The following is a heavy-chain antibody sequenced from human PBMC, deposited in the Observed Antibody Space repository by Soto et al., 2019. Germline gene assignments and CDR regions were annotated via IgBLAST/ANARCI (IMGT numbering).Heavy chain of an antibody. CDR1: GFKFRSYA. V-gene: IGHV3-23*01. J-gene: IGHJ4*02. Sequence: EVQLLESGGALEQPGGSLRLSCVASGFKFRSYAMSWVRQAPGKGLEWVSTIGGSGRFTNYADSVKGRFTLSRDRSKNTVDLQMNSLRAGDTAMYYCARWNGYGDLWGQGTLVTVSS. D-gene: IGHD4-17*01. CDR2: IGGSGRFT. CDR3: ARWNGYGDL.